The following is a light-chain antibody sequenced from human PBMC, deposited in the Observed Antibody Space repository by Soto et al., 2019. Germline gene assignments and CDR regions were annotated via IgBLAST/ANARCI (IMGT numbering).Light chain of an antibody. CDR2: GAS. CDR3: QQYGSSPT. Sequence: EIVLTQSPGTLSLSPGERATLSCRASQSVSSNYLAWYQQKPGQAPRLLIYGASSRATGIPDKFSGSGSGTDFSLTISRLEPEDFAVYYCQQYGSSPTFGQGTKLELK. CDR1: QSVSSNY. J-gene: IGKJ2*01. V-gene: IGKV3-20*01.